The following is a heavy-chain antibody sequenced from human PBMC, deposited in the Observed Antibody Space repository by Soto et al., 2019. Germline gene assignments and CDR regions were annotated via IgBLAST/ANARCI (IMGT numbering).Heavy chain of an antibody. CDR3: ARLMVRGVKNAFDI. Sequence: SETLSLTCTVSGGSISSGGYYWSWIRQHPGKGLEWIGYIYYSGSTYYNPSLKSRVTISVDTSKNQFSLKLSSVTAADTAVYYCARLMVRGVKNAFDIWGQGTMVTVAS. CDR2: IYYSGST. CDR1: GGSISSGGYY. V-gene: IGHV4-31*03. D-gene: IGHD3-10*01. J-gene: IGHJ3*02.